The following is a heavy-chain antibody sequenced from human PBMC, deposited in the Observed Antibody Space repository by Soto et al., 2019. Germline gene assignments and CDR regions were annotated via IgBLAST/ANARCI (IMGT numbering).Heavy chain of an antibody. D-gene: IGHD1-26*01. CDR1: GDSIGTYY. J-gene: IGHJ4*02. CDR2: IYYTGST. V-gene: IGHV4-59*01. CDR3: AKYGAQWGFDY. Sequence: QVQLQESGPGLVKPSETLSLTCTVSGDSIGTYYWSWIRQPPGKGLEWVGYIYYTGSTNYNHSLKSRVTMSIDTSKNQFSLKVNSVTAADTAVDYCAKYGAQWGFDYWGQGTLVTVSS.